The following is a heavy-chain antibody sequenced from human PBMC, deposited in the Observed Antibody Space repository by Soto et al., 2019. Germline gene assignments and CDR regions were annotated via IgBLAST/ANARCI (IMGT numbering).Heavy chain of an antibody. CDR2: ISGSGGST. CDR1: GFTFSSYA. J-gene: IGHJ4*02. CDR3: AKDLSESWYFDY. V-gene: IGHV3-23*01. D-gene: IGHD3-9*01. Sequence: GGSLSLSCAASGFTFSSYAMSWVRQAPGKGLEWVSAISGSGGSTYYADSVKGRFTISRDNSKNTLYLQMNSLRAEDTAVYYCAKDLSESWYFDYWGQGTLVTVSS.